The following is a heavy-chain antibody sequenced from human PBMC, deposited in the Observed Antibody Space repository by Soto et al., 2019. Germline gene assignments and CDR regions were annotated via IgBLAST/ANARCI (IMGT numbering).Heavy chain of an antibody. D-gene: IGHD2-8*01. V-gene: IGHV3-48*02. Sequence: GGSLRLSCASSGFTFSSFSMNWVRQAPGKGLEWVGFISWSGDTKYYEYSVKVRFTISRDNSNNSLYLQMSSLRDEDTAVYYFAKYCSTDVCFDXWGQGTLVTVSX. J-gene: IGHJ4*02. CDR3: AKYCSTDVCFDX. CDR2: ISWSGDTK. CDR1: GFTFSSFS.